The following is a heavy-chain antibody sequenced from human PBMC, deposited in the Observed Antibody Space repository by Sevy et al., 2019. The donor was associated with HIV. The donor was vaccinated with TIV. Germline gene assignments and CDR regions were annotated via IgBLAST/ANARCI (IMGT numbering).Heavy chain of an antibody. D-gene: IGHD4-4*01. CDR1: GFTFRNYW. Sequence: GGSLRLSCVVSGFTFRNYWMSWVRQAPGKGLEWVANINQNRTEIYSVDSVKGRFTFSRDNTKNSVYLQMNSLRAEDTAIYYCAINSDYGMDAWGQGTTVTVSS. CDR2: INQNRTEI. CDR3: AINSDYGMDA. J-gene: IGHJ6*02. V-gene: IGHV3-7*01.